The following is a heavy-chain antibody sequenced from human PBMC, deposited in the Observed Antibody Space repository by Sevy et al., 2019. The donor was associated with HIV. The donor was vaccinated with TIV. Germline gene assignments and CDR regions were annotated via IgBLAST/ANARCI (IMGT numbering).Heavy chain of an antibody. CDR1: GFTFRTYA. Sequence: GGSLRLSCAASGFTFRTYAFHWVRQAPGRGLEWIGLISSNGDNGLYATSVRGRFTISRDNSMNILYLQMTSLTPDDTAVYYCARGREWESSSFLSHWGQGTLVTVS. V-gene: IGHV3-30-3*01. CDR3: ARGREWESSSFLSH. CDR2: ISSNGDNG. D-gene: IGHD1-26*01. J-gene: IGHJ4*02.